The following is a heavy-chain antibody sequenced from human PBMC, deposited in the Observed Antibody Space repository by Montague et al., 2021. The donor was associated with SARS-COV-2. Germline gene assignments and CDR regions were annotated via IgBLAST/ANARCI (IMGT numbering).Heavy chain of an antibody. CDR1: GGSFSGYY. Sequence: SETLSLTCAVHGGSFSGYYWSWIRQPPGKGLEWIGEINHSGSTNYNPSLKSRVSISVDTSKNQFSLKLSSVTAADTAVYYCARGAPTITMIVVVFTGAGWYFDLWGRGTLVTVPS. J-gene: IGHJ2*01. D-gene: IGHD3-22*01. CDR2: INHSGST. V-gene: IGHV4-34*01. CDR3: ARGAPTITMIVVVFTGAGWYFDL.